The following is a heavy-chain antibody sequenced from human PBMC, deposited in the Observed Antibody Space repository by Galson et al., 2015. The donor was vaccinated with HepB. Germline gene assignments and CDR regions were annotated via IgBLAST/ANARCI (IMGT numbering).Heavy chain of an antibody. Sequence: SVKVSCKASGGTFSSYAISWVRQAPGQGLEWMGGIIPIFGTANYAQKFQGRVTITADESTSTAYMELSSLRSEDTAVYYCARVPNTPGGYCSGGSCYSFDWYFDLWGRGTLVTVSS. V-gene: IGHV1-69*13. D-gene: IGHD2-15*01. CDR2: IIPIFGTA. J-gene: IGHJ2*01. CDR1: GGTFSSYA. CDR3: ARVPNTPGGYCSGGSCYSFDWYFDL.